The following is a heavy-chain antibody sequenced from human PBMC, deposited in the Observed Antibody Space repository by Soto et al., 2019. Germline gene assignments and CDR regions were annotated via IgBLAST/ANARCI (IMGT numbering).Heavy chain of an antibody. J-gene: IGHJ2*01. CDR3: VSAKGISLYEWYFDL. CDR2: ITSSGDFT. CDR1: GLAINTYG. D-gene: IGHD2-8*01. V-gene: IGHV3-23*01. Sequence: EVQLLESGGGLVQAGGSLRLSCTASGLAINTYGMSWVRQAPGRGLEWVSGITSSGDFTYYGDSVRGGFSISRDESKNALYLQMRNLRAEDTAVYHCVSAKGISLYEWYFDLWGRGTPVTVSS.